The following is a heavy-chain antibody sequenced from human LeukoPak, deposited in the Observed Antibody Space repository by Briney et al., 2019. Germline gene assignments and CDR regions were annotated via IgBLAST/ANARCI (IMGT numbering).Heavy chain of an antibody. CDR3: ARSLTAAAGDY. CDR1: GYRLTSYW. CDR2: IYPADSDI. J-gene: IGHJ4*02. V-gene: IGHV5-51*01. Sequence: GESLKISCKGSGYRLTSYWIGLVRQIPGKGLELMAIIYPADSDIRYSPSFQRQVTISADKSISTAYLQWSSLKASDTAMYYCARSLTAAAGDYWGQGTLVTVSS. D-gene: IGHD6-25*01.